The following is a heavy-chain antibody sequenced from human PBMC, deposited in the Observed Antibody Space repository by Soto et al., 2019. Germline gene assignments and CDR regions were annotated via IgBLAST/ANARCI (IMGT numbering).Heavy chain of an antibody. J-gene: IGHJ5*02. D-gene: IGHD4-17*01. CDR2: IYYNGST. CDR3: ARTRNDYGEAWFDP. Sequence: SETLSLTCTVSGGSISSGGYYWSWIRQHPGKGLEWIGYIYYNGSTYYNPSLKSRVTISVDTSKNQFSLKLSSVTAADTAVYYCARTRNDYGEAWFDPWGQGTLVTVS. CDR1: GGSISSGGYY. V-gene: IGHV4-31*02.